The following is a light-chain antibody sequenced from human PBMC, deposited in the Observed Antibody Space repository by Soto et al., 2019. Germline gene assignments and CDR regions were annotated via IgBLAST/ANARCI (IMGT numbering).Light chain of an antibody. V-gene: IGKV3-15*01. CDR2: SAS. Sequence: EIVMTQSPATLSVSPGERATLSCRASQSVSSNLAWYQQKPGQAPRLLIYSASARATGIPARFSGSGSGTVFTLTISSLQSEDSAIYYCQQYNSWRTFGQGTKLEIK. CDR3: QQYNSWRT. J-gene: IGKJ2*02. CDR1: QSVSSN.